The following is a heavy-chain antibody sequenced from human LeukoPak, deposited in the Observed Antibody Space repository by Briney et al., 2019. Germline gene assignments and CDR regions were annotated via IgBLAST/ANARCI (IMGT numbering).Heavy chain of an antibody. CDR3: ATKAYCGGDCYVVDWFDP. D-gene: IGHD2-21*02. CDR2: FDPEDGET. Sequence: ASVTVSCKVSGYTLTELSMHWVRQAPGKGLERMGGFDPEDGETIYAQKFQGRVTMTEVTSTDTAYMELSSLRSEDTAVYYCATKAYCGGDCYVVDWFDPWGQGTLVTVSS. J-gene: IGHJ5*02. CDR1: GYTLTELS. V-gene: IGHV1-24*01.